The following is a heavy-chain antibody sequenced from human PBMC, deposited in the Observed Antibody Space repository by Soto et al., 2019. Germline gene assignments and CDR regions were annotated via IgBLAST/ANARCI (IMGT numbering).Heavy chain of an antibody. V-gene: IGHV4-59*01. CDR1: GGSISSYY. CDR2: IYYSGST. J-gene: IGHJ6*02. CDR3: ARDVGTVPAAMGDHYYGMDV. D-gene: IGHD2-2*01. Sequence: SETLSLTCTVSGGSISSYYWSWIRQPPGKGLEWIGYIYYSGSTNYNPSLKSRVTISVDTSKHQFSLKLSSVTAADTAVYYCARDVGTVPAAMGDHYYGMDVWGQGTADTVSS.